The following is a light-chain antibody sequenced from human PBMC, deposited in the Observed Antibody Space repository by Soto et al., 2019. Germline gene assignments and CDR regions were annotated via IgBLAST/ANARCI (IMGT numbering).Light chain of an antibody. J-gene: IGLJ3*02. Sequence: QSVLTQPASVSGSPGQSITFSCTGTSSDVGGYGSVSWYQQYPGKAPKLIIYDVSNRPSGVSNRFSGSKSGNTASLIISGLQAEDEADYYCSSYSSTTTRVVFGGGTKLTV. CDR2: DVS. V-gene: IGLV2-14*01. CDR3: SSYSSTTTRVV. CDR1: SSDVGGYGS.